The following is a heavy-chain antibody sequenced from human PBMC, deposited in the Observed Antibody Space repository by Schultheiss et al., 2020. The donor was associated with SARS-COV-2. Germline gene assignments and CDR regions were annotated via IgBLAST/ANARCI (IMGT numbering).Heavy chain of an antibody. V-gene: IGHV1-24*01. CDR3: ARDDVVALPDY. CDR2: FDPEDGET. D-gene: IGHD2-21*01. Sequence: ASVKVSCKVSGYTLTELSIHWVRQAPGKGLEWMGGFDPEDGETIYAQKFQGRVTITRDTSASTAYMELSSLRSEDTAVYYCARDDVVALPDYWGQGTLVTVSS. J-gene: IGHJ4*02. CDR1: GYTLTELS.